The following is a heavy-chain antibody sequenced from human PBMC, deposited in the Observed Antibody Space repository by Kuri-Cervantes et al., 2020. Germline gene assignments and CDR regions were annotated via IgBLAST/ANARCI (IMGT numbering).Heavy chain of an antibody. CDR3: ARLGGWGVAGIYYYYGMDV. Sequence: ASVKVSCKASGYTFTSYGISWVRQAPGQGLEWMGWISAYNGNTYYAQKLQGRVTMTTHTSTSTVYMELRSLRSEDTAVYYCARLGGWGVAGIYYYYGMDVWAKGPRSPSP. J-gene: IGHJ6*02. D-gene: IGHD6-19*01. CDR2: ISAYNGNT. V-gene: IGHV1-18*01. CDR1: GYTFTSYG.